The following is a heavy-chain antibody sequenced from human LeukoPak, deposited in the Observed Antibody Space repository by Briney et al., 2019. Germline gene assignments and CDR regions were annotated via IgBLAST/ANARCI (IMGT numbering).Heavy chain of an antibody. CDR1: GFTFSSYA. Sequence: GGSLRLSCAASGFTFSSYAMSWVRQAPGKGLEWVSAISGSGGSTYYADSVKGRFTISRDNSKNTLYLQMNSLRAEGTAVYFCAKSRSGSANWALQIFDNWGQGTLVTVSS. J-gene: IGHJ4*02. D-gene: IGHD1-1*01. CDR3: AKSRSGSANWALQIFDN. V-gene: IGHV3-23*01. CDR2: ISGSGGST.